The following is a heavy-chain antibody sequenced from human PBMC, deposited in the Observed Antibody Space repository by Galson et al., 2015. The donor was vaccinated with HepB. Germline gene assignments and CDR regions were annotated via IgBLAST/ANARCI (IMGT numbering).Heavy chain of an antibody. D-gene: IGHD1-1*01. J-gene: IGHJ3*01. CDR1: GYLFTAYP. Sequence: SVKVSCKASGYLFTAYPMHWLRQAPGQGIEWMAWINTGDGDTKYSQRFQNRLTITRDTSASTTYLELSSLTFEDTAVYYCAREVFQSGEFSWGQGTLVTVSS. CDR3: AREVFQSGEFS. V-gene: IGHV1-3*04. CDR2: INTGDGDT.